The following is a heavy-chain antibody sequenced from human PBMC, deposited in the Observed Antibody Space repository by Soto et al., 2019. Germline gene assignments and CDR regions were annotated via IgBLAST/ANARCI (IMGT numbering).Heavy chain of an antibody. CDR3: ARDRNYDYVWGSPPGGMDV. D-gene: IGHD3-16*01. J-gene: IGHJ6*02. Sequence: ASVKVSCKASGYTFTGYYMHWVRQAPGQGLEWMGWINPNSGGTNYAQRFQGWVTMTRDPSISTAYMELSRLRSDDTAVYYCARDRNYDYVWGSPPGGMDVWGQGTTVTVSS. CDR1: GYTFTGYY. CDR2: INPNSGGT. V-gene: IGHV1-2*04.